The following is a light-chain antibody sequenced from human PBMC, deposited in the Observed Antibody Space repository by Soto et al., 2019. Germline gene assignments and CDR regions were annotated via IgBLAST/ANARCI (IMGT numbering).Light chain of an antibody. J-gene: IGKJ5*01. CDR1: QSVSSY. V-gene: IGKV3-11*01. Sequence: EIVLTQSPATLSLSPGERATLSCRASQSVSSYLAWYQQKPGQAPRLLIYDASNRATGIPARFSGSGSGTDFTLAIGSLEPEDFAVYYCQQRRNWPRITFSQGTRLEIK. CDR3: QQRRNWPRIT. CDR2: DAS.